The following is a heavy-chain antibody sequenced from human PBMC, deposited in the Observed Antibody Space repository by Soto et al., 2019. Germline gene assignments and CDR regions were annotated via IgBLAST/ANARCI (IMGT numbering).Heavy chain of an antibody. CDR2: IYSGGST. Sequence: GGSLRLSCAASGFTVSSNYMSWVRQAPGKGLEWVSVIYSGGSTYYADSVKGRFTISRDNSKNTLYLQMNSLRAEDTAVYYCARDYGRSGTTGGPAFDIWGQGTMVTVSS. CDR1: GFTVSSNY. D-gene: IGHD1-1*01. CDR3: ARDYGRSGTTGGPAFDI. V-gene: IGHV3-66*01. J-gene: IGHJ3*02.